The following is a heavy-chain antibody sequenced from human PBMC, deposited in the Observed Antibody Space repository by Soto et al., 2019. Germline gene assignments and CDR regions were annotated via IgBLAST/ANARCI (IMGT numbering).Heavy chain of an antibody. CDR3: ARGEQWLVY. Sequence: PSETLSLTCTVSGGSISSYYWSWIRQPPGKGLEWIGEIYHSGSTNYNPSLKSRVTISVDKSKNQFSLKLSSVTAADTAVYYCARGEQWLVYWGQGTLVTVSS. J-gene: IGHJ4*02. V-gene: IGHV4-59*12. CDR1: GGSISSYY. CDR2: IYHSGST. D-gene: IGHD6-19*01.